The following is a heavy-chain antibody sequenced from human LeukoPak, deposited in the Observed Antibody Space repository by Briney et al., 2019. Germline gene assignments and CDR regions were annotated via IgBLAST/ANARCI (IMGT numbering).Heavy chain of an antibody. Sequence: ASVKISCKVSGYTFTDYYMHSVQQAPGKELGCMGLVDPEDGETIYAEKFQGRVTITQEKSTDTAYMELSSLRSEDTDVYYCATEEIRQWLVRNDYWGQGTLVTVSS. J-gene: IGHJ4*02. CDR2: VDPEDGET. D-gene: IGHD6-19*01. CDR1: GYTFTDYY. V-gene: IGHV1-69-2*01. CDR3: ATEEIRQWLVRNDY.